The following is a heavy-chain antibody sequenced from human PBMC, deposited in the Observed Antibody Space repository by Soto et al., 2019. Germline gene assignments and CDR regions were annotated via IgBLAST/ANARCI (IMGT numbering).Heavy chain of an antibody. CDR1: GFTFISYA. J-gene: IGHJ6*02. CDR2: ISFDGSTE. D-gene: IGHD3-10*01. V-gene: IGHV3-30-3*01. CDR3: ARSRHGSGSYTHFYYGLDV. Sequence: QVQLVESGGGVVQPGRSLRLSCAASGFTFISYAMHWVRQAPGKGLEWVAGISFDGSTEYYADSVKGRVTISRDNSKNTVYLQMNSLRSEDTAVYYCARSRHGSGSYTHFYYGLDVWGQGTTVTVSS.